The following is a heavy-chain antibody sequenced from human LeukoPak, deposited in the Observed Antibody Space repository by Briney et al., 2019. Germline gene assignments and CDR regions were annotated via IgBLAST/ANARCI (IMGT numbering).Heavy chain of an antibody. CDR1: GFTFSSYS. J-gene: IGHJ5*02. V-gene: IGHV3-21*01. D-gene: IGHD2-2*01. Sequence: KPGGSLRLSCAASGFTFSSYSMNWVRQASGKGLEWVSSISSSSSYIYYADSVKGRFTISRDNAKNSLYLQMNSLRAEDTAVYYCARYPGVVPANGNWFDPWGQGTLVTVSS. CDR3: ARYPGVVPANGNWFDP. CDR2: ISSSSSYI.